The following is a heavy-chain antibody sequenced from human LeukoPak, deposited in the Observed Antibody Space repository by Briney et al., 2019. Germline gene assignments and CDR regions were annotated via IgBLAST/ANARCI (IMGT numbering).Heavy chain of an antibody. CDR1: GGSFSGYY. Sequence: TTSETLSLTCAVYGGSFSGYYWSWIRQPAGKGLEWIGRIYTSGSTNYNPSLKSRVTMSVDTSKNQFSLKLSSVTAADTAVYYCARDTPDAPGYYYYGMDVWGQGTTVTVSS. CDR3: ARDTPDAPGYYYYGMDV. CDR2: IYTSGST. J-gene: IGHJ6*02. V-gene: IGHV4-4*07. D-gene: IGHD3-10*01.